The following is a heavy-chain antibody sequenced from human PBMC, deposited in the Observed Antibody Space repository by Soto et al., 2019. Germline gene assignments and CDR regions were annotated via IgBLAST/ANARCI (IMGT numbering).Heavy chain of an antibody. J-gene: IGHJ4*02. V-gene: IGHV4-39*01. CDR1: GGFISSGSFY. D-gene: IGHD6-19*01. CDR2: IYYTRNT. Sequence: PSETLSLTCTVSGGFISSGSFYWGWIRQPPGKGLEWIGSIYYTRNTYYNPSLKSRVTISVDSSKNQFSLKLSSVTAADTAVYYCARHWEQWLGYIDYWGQGTLVTVSS. CDR3: ARHWEQWLGYIDY.